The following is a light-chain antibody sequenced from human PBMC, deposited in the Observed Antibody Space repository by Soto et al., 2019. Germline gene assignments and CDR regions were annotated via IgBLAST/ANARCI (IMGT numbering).Light chain of an antibody. J-gene: IGKJ1*01. V-gene: IGKV1-5*03. CDR3: QQYNSYWT. CDR1: QDINRW. Sequence: DIHMTQSPSSVSASLGDRVTITFRASQDINRWLAWYQQKPGKAPKLLIYKASSLESGVPSRFSGSGSGTEFTLTISSLQPDDFATYYCQQYNSYWTFGQGTKVDI. CDR2: KAS.